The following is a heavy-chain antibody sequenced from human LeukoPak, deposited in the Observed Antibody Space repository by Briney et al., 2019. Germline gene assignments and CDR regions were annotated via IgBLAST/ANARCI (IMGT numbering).Heavy chain of an antibody. CDR3: ARDRQIMLWFGELSHNYYYYGMDV. D-gene: IGHD3-10*01. CDR2: INPSGGST. J-gene: IGHJ6*04. V-gene: IGHV1-46*01. Sequence: GASVKVSCKASGHTFTSYYMHWVRQAPGQGLEWMGIINPSGGSTSYAQKFQGRVTMTRDTSTSTVYMELSSLRSEDTAVYYCARDRQIMLWFGELSHNYYYYGMDVWGKGTTVTVSS. CDR1: GHTFTSYY.